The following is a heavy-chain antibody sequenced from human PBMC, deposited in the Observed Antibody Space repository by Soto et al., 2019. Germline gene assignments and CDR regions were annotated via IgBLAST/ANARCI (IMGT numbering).Heavy chain of an antibody. J-gene: IGHJ4*02. D-gene: IGHD3-22*01. V-gene: IGHV3-48*02. CDR3: ARQGPTYYYDSSGYYLTYFDY. Sequence: GGSLRLSCAASGFTFSSYSMNWVRQAPGKGLEWVSYISSSSTIYYADSVKGRFTISRDNAKNSLYLQMNSLRDEDTAVYYCARQGPTYYYDSSGYYLTYFDYWGQGTLVTVSS. CDR1: GFTFSSYS. CDR2: ISSSSTI.